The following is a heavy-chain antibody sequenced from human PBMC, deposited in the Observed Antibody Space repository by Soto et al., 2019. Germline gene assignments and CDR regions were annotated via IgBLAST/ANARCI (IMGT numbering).Heavy chain of an antibody. D-gene: IGHD3-16*01. J-gene: IGHJ4*02. CDR2: INTDGTTT. CDR1: GFTFSSYA. V-gene: IGHV3-74*03. CDR3: AKDLSWGQCDY. Sequence: GGSLRLSCAASGFTFSSYAMHWVRQDPEKGLVWVSTINTDGTTTQYADSVKGRFTVTRDNAKNTLYLQMNSLRVEDTAVYFCAKDLSWGQCDYWGQGTLVTVSS.